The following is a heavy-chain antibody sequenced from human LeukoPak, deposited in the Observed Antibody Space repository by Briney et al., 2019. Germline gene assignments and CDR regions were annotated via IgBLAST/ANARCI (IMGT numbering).Heavy chain of an antibody. CDR3: ARVGCSGGSCHTPDY. J-gene: IGHJ4*02. CDR2: IYYSGST. V-gene: IGHV4-39*07. D-gene: IGHD2-15*01. Sequence: GSLRLSCAASGFTFSSYEMNWVRQAPGKGLEWIGSIYYSGSTYYNPSLKSRVTISVDTSKNQFSLKLSSVTAADTAVYYCARVGCSGGSCHTPDYWGQGTLVTVSS. CDR1: GFTFSSYE.